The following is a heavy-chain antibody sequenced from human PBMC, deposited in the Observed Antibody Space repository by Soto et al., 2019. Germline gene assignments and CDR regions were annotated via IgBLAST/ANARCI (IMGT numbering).Heavy chain of an antibody. Sequence: QVQLQESGPGLVKPSQTLSLTCTVSGGSISSGGTGSYWTWIRQLPGKGLEWIGYIYYTGNTYYNPSPKSRPTISIATSATQSSLTLTSVTAADTAVYFCASGHDAYKVRYWGQGTLVTVSS. CDR1: GGSISSGGTGSY. CDR2: IYYTGNT. CDR3: ASGHDAYKVRY. J-gene: IGHJ4*02. V-gene: IGHV4-31*03. D-gene: IGHD1-1*01.